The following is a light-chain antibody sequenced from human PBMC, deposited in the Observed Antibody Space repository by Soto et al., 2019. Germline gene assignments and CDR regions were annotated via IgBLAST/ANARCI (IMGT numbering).Light chain of an antibody. CDR2: DAS. J-gene: IGKJ4*01. CDR3: QQRSNWPLT. Sequence: EIVLTQSPATLSLSPGERATLSCRASQSVSSYLAWYQQKPGQAPRLHIYDASNRATGIPARFSGSGSGTDFTLTISSLAPEDFAVYYCQQRSNWPLTFGGGTKVEIK. CDR1: QSVSSY. V-gene: IGKV3-11*01.